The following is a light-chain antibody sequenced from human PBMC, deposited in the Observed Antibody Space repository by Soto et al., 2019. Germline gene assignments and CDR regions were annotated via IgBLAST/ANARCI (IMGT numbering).Light chain of an antibody. CDR2: SND. CDR3: AAWDDSLNGWV. J-gene: IGLJ3*02. Sequence: QSVLNQAPSASGTPGQRVTISCSGSSSNIGSNTVSWYQQVPGTAPKLLIYSNDQRPSGVPDRFSGSKSGTSASLAIGGLQSEDEADYYCAAWDDSLNGWVFGGGTKVTVL. V-gene: IGLV1-44*01. CDR1: SSNIGSNT.